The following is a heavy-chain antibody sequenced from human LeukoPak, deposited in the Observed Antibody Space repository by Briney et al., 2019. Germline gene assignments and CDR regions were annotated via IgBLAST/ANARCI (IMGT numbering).Heavy chain of an antibody. Sequence: PGGSLRLSCAASGFTFSSYAMSWVRQAPGKGLEWVSAISGSGGSTYYADAVKGRFTISRDNSKNTLYLQMNSLRAEDTAVYYCARPYYYDSSGYHWGQGTLVTVSS. CDR2: ISGSGGST. V-gene: IGHV3-23*01. CDR1: GFTFSSYA. J-gene: IGHJ5*02. CDR3: ARPYYYDSSGYH. D-gene: IGHD3-22*01.